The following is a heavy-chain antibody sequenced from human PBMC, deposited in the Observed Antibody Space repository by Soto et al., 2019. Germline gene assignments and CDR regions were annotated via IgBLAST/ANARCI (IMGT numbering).Heavy chain of an antibody. CDR3: ATTPPRITIFGTWRDV. Sequence: EVQLVESGGGLVQPGGSLRLSCAASGFTVSSNYMSWVRQAPGKGLEWVSVIYSGGSTYYAASVKGGFTISRDNSKNTLYLEMNGLRAEDTAVYYCATTPPRITIFGTWRDVWGKGTTVTVSS. CDR2: IYSGGST. J-gene: IGHJ6*04. V-gene: IGHV3-66*01. D-gene: IGHD3-3*01. CDR1: GFTVSSNY.